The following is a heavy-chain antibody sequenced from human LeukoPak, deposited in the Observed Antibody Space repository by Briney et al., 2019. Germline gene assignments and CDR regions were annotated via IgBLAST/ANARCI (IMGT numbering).Heavy chain of an antibody. D-gene: IGHD3-3*01. J-gene: IGHJ4*02. V-gene: IGHV4-38-2*01. CDR2: INHSGST. CDR3: ARGRKYYDFWSGYKPFDY. CDR1: GYSISSGYY. Sequence: SETLSLTCAVSGYSISSGYYWGWIRQPPGKGLEWIGEINHSGSTNYNPSLKSRVTISVDTSKNQSSLKLSSVTAADTAVYYCARGRKYYDFWSGYKPFDYWGQGTLVTVSS.